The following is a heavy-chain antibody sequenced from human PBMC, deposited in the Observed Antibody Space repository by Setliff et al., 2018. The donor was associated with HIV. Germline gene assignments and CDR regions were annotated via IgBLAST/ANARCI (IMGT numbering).Heavy chain of an antibody. D-gene: IGHD6-6*01. CDR2: FYYSGNT. Sequence: PSETLSLTCSVSGGSISSSNYYGGWIRQPPGKGLEWIGSFYYSGNTYYSPSLKSRVTISIDTSKNQFSLKLSSVTAADTAVYFCAREFSSSSFDQWGQGTLVTVSS. CDR3: AREFSSSSFDQ. V-gene: IGHV4-39*07. J-gene: IGHJ4*02. CDR1: GGSISSSNYY.